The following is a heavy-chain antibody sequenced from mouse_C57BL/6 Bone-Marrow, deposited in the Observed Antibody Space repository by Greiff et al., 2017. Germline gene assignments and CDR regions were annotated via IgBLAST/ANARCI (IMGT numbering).Heavy chain of an antibody. CDR3: AGITYFDY. CDR2: ISSGGSYT. D-gene: IGHD1-2*01. V-gene: IGHV5-6*01. Sequence: EVKLVESGGDLVKPGGSLKLSCAASGFTFSSYGMSWVRQTPDKRLEWVATISSGGSYTYYPDSVKRRFTISRDNAKNTLYLQMSSLKSEDTAMYYCAGITYFDYWGQGTTLTVSS. J-gene: IGHJ2*01. CDR1: GFTFSSYG.